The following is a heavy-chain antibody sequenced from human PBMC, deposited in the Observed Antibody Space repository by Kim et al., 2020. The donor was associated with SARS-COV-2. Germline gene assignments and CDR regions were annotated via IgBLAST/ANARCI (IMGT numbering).Heavy chain of an antibody. J-gene: IGHJ4*02. D-gene: IGHD6-13*01. CDR3: AKDRPTYSNFDS. CDR1: GFTFSDFA. CDR2: ISGSSGNT. V-gene: IGHV3-23*01. Sequence: GGSLRLSCVASGFTFSDFAMNWVRQAPGKGLEWVSGISGSSGNTYYADSVKGRFTISGTIPRIRCFLQMSSLRAEDTAIYYCAKDRPTYSNFDSWGQGTLVTVSS.